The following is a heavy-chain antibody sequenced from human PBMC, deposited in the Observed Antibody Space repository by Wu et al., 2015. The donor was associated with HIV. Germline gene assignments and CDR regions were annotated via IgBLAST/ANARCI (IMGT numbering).Heavy chain of an antibody. Sequence: QVQLVQSGAEVKKPGSSVKVSCKASGGTFSSYAISWVRQAPGQGLEWMGGIIPIFGTANYAQKFQGRVTITTDESTSTAYMELSSLRSEDTAVYYCARVYGDYWRDGMDVWGQGTTVTVSS. D-gene: IGHD4-17*01. V-gene: IGHV1-69*05. CDR3: ARVYGDYWRDGMDV. CDR1: GGTFSSYA. CDR2: IIPIFGTA. J-gene: IGHJ6*02.